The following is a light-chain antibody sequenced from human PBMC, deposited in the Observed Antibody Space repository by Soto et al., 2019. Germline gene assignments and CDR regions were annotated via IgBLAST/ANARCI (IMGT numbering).Light chain of an antibody. V-gene: IGKV1-39*01. J-gene: IGKJ3*01. CDR3: QQSYSIPFT. Sequence: DIQMTQSPSSLSASVGDRVTITCRASQSISTYLNWYQQKPGKAPKPLIYAASSLRSGVPSRFSGSGSGTDFSLTISSLQPEDFATYYCQQSYSIPFTFGPGTKVDVK. CDR1: QSISTY. CDR2: AAS.